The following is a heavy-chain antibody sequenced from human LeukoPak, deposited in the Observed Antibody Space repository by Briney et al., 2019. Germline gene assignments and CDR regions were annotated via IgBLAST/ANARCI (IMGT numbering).Heavy chain of an antibody. CDR3: ARQRDVVEVPAALRSRLYYYYMDV. D-gene: IGHD2-2*01. CDR1: GGSISSSIYY. V-gene: IGHV4-39*01. J-gene: IGHJ6*03. Sequence: RPSETLSLTCSVSGGSISSSIYYWGWIRQPPGEGLEWIGSIYYSGSSRYYNPSLKSRVTISVDTSKNQFSLKLSSVTAADTAVYYCARQRDVVEVPAALRSRLYYYYMDVWGKGTTVTVSS. CDR2: IYYSGSSR.